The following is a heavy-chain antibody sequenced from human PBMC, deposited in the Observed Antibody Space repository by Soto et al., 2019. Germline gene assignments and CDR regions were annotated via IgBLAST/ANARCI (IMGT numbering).Heavy chain of an antibody. CDR1: GFIFNSYR. CDR3: AKDLYSSSWERKYYFAH. CDR2: NISSSGST. J-gene: IGHJ4*02. V-gene: IGHV3-23*01. Sequence: GGSLRLSCAASGFIFNSYRMSWVRQAPGKGLQWVASNISSSGSTDYADSVKGRFTISRDNSKNTLYLQMDSLRAEDTAVYFCAKDLYSSSWERKYYFAHWGQGTRVTAPQ. D-gene: IGHD6-13*01.